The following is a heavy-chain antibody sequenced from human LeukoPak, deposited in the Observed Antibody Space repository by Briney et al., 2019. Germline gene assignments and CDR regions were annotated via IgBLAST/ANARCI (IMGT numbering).Heavy chain of an antibody. Sequence: PGGSLRLSCAASGFSVINNYVTWVRQAPGKGLEWVANIKQDGSEKYYVDSVKGRFTISRDNAKNSLYLQMNSLRAEDTAVYYCARDGEWSPVLRGYFDYWGQGTLVTVSS. D-gene: IGHD3-3*01. CDR1: GFSVINNY. V-gene: IGHV3-7*01. J-gene: IGHJ4*02. CDR2: IKQDGSEK. CDR3: ARDGEWSPVLRGYFDY.